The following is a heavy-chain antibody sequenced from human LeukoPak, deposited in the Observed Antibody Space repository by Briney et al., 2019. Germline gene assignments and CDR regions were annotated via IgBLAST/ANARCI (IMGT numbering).Heavy chain of an antibody. J-gene: IGHJ3*02. CDR3: ARINYRAFSI. V-gene: IGHV3-66*01. CDR1: AFTVSTNY. Sequence: GGSLRLSCVASAFTVSTNYMIWVRQAPGKGLEWVSLIYGDGSTYYAESVKGRVTISRDNSKNTVFLQMNSLRAEHTALYYCARINYRAFSIWGQGTTVTVSS. D-gene: IGHD4-11*01. CDR2: IYGDGST.